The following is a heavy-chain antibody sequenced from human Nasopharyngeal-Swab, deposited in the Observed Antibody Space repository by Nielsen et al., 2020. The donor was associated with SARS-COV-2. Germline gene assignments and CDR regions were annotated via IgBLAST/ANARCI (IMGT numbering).Heavy chain of an antibody. D-gene: IGHD2-2*01. CDR2: ISWNSGSI. J-gene: IGHJ6*02. Sequence: WIRQPPGKGLEWVSGISWNSGSIGYADSVKGRFTISRDNAKNSLYLQMNSLRAEDTAVYYCARVSTSNYYYYGMDVWGQGTTVTVSS. V-gene: IGHV3-9*01. CDR3: ARVSTSNYYYYGMDV.